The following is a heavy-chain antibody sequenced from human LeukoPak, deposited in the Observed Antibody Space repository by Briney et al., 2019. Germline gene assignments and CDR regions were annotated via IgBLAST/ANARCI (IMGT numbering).Heavy chain of an antibody. D-gene: IGHD2-2*01. V-gene: IGHV4-31*03. CDR1: GDSISSGGCD. CDR3: ARAACSSTSCYAGYYYGMDV. Sequence: SQTLSLTCTVSGDSISSGGCDWGWTRQHRGEGLEWIEYMYYSGTTQDNPSLKSRVTLSIDTSKNQFSLKLTSVTAADTAVYYCARAACSSTSCYAGYYYGMDVWGQGTTVTVSS. CDR2: MYYSGTT. J-gene: IGHJ6*02.